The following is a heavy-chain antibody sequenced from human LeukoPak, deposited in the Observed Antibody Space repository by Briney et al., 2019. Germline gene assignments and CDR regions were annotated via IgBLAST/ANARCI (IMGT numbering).Heavy chain of an antibody. J-gene: IGHJ6*02. CDR1: GDTLNNYS. CDR3: ARGYSRWSIPTSSYYYRMDL. Sequence: SVKLSCKASGDTLNNYSISWVRQAPGQGLEWMGGIIPISSTANYAQKFQGRVTITADESTNTAYMELSSLTSDDTAVYYCARGYSRWSIPTSSYYYRMDLWGQGTTVAVSS. D-gene: IGHD6-13*01. V-gene: IGHV1-69*01. CDR2: IIPISSTA.